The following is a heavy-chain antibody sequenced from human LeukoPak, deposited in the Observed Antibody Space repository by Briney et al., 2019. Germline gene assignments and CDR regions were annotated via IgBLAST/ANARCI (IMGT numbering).Heavy chain of an antibody. CDR1: GFTFNSYG. Sequence: GGSLRLSCAASGFTFNSYGMHWVRQPPGKGLEWVAVIWCDGTNKYYADSVKGRFTISRDKSKNTLDLQMNSLRVEDTAVYYCARDPGPTLVRGVVSYFDYWGQGTLVTVSS. CDR3: ARDPGPTLVRGVVSYFDY. CDR2: IWCDGTNK. D-gene: IGHD3-10*01. V-gene: IGHV3-33*01. J-gene: IGHJ4*02.